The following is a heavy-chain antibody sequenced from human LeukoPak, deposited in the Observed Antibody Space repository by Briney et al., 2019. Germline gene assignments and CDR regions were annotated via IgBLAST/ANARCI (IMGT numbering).Heavy chain of an antibody. CDR3: AKVDGYNSGWNDS. J-gene: IGHJ5*01. V-gene: IGHV3-23*01. Sequence: PGGSLRLSCAASGFTFSNYAMSWVRQAPVKGLEWVSGISGSGGSTYYADSVKGRFTISRDNSKNSLYLQMDILKPEDTAFYYCAKVDGYNSGWNDSWGQGTLVTVSS. CDR2: ISGSGGST. CDR1: GFTFSNYA. D-gene: IGHD6-19*01.